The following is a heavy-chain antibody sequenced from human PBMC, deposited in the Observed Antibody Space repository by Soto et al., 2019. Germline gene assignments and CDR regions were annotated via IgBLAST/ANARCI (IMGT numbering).Heavy chain of an antibody. CDR2: IIPIFGTA. CDR3: ADLYSSSFAFDI. Sequence: GASVKVSCKASGGTFSSYAISWVRQAPGQGLEWMGGIIPIFGTANYAQKFQGRVTITADKSTSTAYMELSSLRSEETAVYYCADLYSSSFAFDIWGQGTMVTVSS. CDR1: GGTFSSYA. J-gene: IGHJ3*02. D-gene: IGHD6-13*01. V-gene: IGHV1-69*06.